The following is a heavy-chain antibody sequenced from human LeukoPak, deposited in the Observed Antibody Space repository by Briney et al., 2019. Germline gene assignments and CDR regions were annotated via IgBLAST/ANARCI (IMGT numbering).Heavy chain of an antibody. J-gene: IGHJ4*02. CDR2: ISGSGGST. CDR1: GFTFSSYA. V-gene: IGHV3-23*01. CDR3: AKDSVPAATYTYFDY. Sequence: GGSLRLSCAASGFTFSSYAMSWVRQAPGKGQEWVSAISGSGGSTYYADSVKGRFTISRDNSKNTLYLQMNSLRAEDTAVYYCAKDSVPAATYTYFDYWGQGTLVTVSS. D-gene: IGHD2-2*01.